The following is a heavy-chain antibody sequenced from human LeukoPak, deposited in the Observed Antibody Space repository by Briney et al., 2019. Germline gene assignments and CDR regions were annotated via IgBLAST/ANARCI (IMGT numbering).Heavy chain of an antibody. J-gene: IGHJ4*02. V-gene: IGHV4-59*08. CDR3: ASHRAYSSASPFDS. D-gene: IGHD6-6*01. CDR2: IYYTGST. Sequence: SETLSLTCSVSGGSISSLYWSWIRQPPGRGLEWIGYIYYTGSTNYNPSLKSRVTIFVDMSKNQFSLRLSSVTAADTALYYCASHRAYSSASPFDSWGQGTLVTVSS. CDR1: GGSISSLY.